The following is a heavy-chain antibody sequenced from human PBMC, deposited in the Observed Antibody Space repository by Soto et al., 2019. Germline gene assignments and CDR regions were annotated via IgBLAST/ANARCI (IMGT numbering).Heavy chain of an antibody. J-gene: IGHJ6*02. CDR2: IWYDGSNK. CDR3: AEDSHHDYGGYGGQYYGMDV. Sequence: GGSLRLSCAASGFTFSSYGMHWVRQAPGKGLEWVAVIWYDGSNKYYADSVKGRFTISRDNSKNTLYLQMNSLRAEDTAVYYCAEDSHHDYGGYGGQYYGMDVWGQGTTVTVSS. D-gene: IGHD4-17*01. V-gene: IGHV3-33*06. CDR1: GFTFSSYG.